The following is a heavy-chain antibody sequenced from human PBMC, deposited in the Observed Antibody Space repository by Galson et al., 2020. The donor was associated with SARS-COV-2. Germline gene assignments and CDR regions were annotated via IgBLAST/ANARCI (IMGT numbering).Heavy chain of an antibody. V-gene: IGHV3-23*01. CDR3: AKGLDFWGDSYYYDMDV. CDR2: IVGGATST. Sequence: GGSLRLSCAASGFTFSSYAMSWVRQAPGKGLEWVSTIVGGATSTYYADSVKGRFTISRDNSKNTLYLQMNNLRAEDTAIYYCAKGLDFWGDSYYYDMDVWGQGTTVTVSS. CDR1: GFTFSSYA. D-gene: IGHD3-3*01. J-gene: IGHJ6*02.